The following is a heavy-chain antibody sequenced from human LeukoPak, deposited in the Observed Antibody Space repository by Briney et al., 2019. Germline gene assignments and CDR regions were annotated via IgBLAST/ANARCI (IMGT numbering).Heavy chain of an antibody. CDR2: ISSSSSYI. V-gene: IGHV3-21*01. Sequence: GGSLRLSCAASGFTFSSYSMNWVRQAPGKGLEWVSSISSSSSYIYYTDSVKGRFTISRDNAKNSLYLQMNSLRAEDTAVYYCARRGIMVRGVITPPTRYYYYMDVWGKGTTVTISS. CDR1: GFTFSSYS. CDR3: ARRGIMVRGVITPPTRYYYYMDV. D-gene: IGHD3-10*01. J-gene: IGHJ6*03.